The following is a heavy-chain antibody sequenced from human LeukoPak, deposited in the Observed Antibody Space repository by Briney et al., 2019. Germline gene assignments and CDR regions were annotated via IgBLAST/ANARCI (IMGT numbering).Heavy chain of an antibody. J-gene: IGHJ6*03. D-gene: IGHD2-2*02. CDR3: ARDLQDVVVVPAAIRPHSVDMDV. V-gene: IGHV3-11*01. Sequence: GGSLRLSCAASGFTFSDYYMSWIRQAPGKGLEWVSYISSSGSTIYYADSVKGRFTISRDNAKNSLYLQMNSLRAEDTAVYYCARDLQDVVVVPAAIRPHSVDMDVWGKGTTVTVSS. CDR1: GFTFSDYY. CDR2: ISSSGSTI.